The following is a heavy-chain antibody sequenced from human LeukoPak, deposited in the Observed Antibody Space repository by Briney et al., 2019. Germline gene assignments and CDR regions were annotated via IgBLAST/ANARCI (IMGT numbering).Heavy chain of an antibody. CDR1: GFTFSTYS. D-gene: IGHD4-17*01. CDR3: AREPGRYGDLDI. V-gene: IGHV3-21*01. CDR2: ISGNSNYI. Sequence: EGSLRLSCAASGFTFSTYSMNWVRQAPGKGLEWVSSISGNSNYIYYADSVKGRFTISRDNAKNSLYLQMNSLRADDTAVYYCAREPGRYGDLDIWGQGTMVTVSS. J-gene: IGHJ3*02.